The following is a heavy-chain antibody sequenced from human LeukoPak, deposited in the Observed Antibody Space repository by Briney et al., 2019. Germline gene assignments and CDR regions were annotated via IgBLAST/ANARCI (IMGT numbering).Heavy chain of an antibody. CDR3: AKAAGYCSSTSCPFDY. CDR2: IRYDGSNK. Sequence: DPGGSLRLSCAASGFTFSSYWVSWVRQAPGKGLEWVAFIRYDGSNKYYADSVKGRFTISRDNSKNTLYLQMNSLRAEDTAVYYCAKAAGYCSSTSCPFDYWGQGTLVTVSS. CDR1: GFTFSSYW. V-gene: IGHV3-30*02. D-gene: IGHD2-2*01. J-gene: IGHJ4*02.